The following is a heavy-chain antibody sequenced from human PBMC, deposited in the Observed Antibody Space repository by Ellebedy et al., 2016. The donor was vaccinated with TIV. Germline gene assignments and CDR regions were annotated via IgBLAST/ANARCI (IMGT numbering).Heavy chain of an antibody. V-gene: IGHV3-66*01. Sequence: GGSLRLXXAASGLTVSSNSMNWVRQAPGKGLEWVSSIHAGGNTYYVDSVKGRFIISRDDSKNTLYLQMNSLRIEDTAVYYCTRDIAGDPLAHFDYWGQGTLVTVSS. J-gene: IGHJ4*02. CDR1: GLTVSSNS. D-gene: IGHD1-1*01. CDR3: TRDIAGDPLAHFDY. CDR2: IHAGGNT.